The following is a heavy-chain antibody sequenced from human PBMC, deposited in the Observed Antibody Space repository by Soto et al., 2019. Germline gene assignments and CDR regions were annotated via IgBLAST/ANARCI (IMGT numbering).Heavy chain of an antibody. CDR3: AREGPAPYYYYGMDV. CDR1: GYSFTTYG. V-gene: IGHV1-18*01. Sequence: QGQLVQSGGEVKKPGASVKVSCKTSGYSFTTYGISWVRQAPGQGLEWMGWISAYNGNTNYAQKLQDRVTMTTDTSTSTAYMELRSLRSDDTAMYYCAREGPAPYYYYGMDVWGQGSTVTVSS. CDR2: ISAYNGNT. J-gene: IGHJ6*02.